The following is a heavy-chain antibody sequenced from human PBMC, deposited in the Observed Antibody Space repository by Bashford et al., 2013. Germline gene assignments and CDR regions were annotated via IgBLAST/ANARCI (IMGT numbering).Heavy chain of an antibody. CDR2: ISTFNGDT. V-gene: IGHV1-18*04. CDR3: ARDDPVVGVWNAFDV. CDR1: GYTITSTT. D-gene: IGHD1-26*01. Sequence: ASVKVSCKASGYTITSTTITWVRQAPGQGLEWLGWISTFNGDTNYARKFQGRVTMTTDASTNTVYMDLGSLKSDDTAVYFCARDDPVVGVWNAFDVWGQGTVVTVSS. J-gene: IGHJ3*01.